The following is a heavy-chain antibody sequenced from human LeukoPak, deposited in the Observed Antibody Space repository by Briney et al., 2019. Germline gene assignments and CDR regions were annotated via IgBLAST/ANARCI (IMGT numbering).Heavy chain of an antibody. D-gene: IGHD4-11*01. CDR1: GFTFSSYG. J-gene: IGHJ6*03. CDR2: IRYDGSNK. CDR3: AKYITVTTNSYYYYMDV. Sequence: PGGSLRLSCAASGFTFSSYGMHWVRQAPGKELEWVAFIRYDGSNKYYADSVKGRFTISRDNSKNTLYLQMTSLRAEDTAVYYCAKYITVTTNSYYYYMDVWGKGTTVTVSS. V-gene: IGHV3-30*02.